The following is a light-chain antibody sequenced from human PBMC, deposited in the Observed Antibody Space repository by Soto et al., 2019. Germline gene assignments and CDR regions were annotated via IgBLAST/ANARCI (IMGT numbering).Light chain of an antibody. V-gene: IGKV3-15*01. CDR2: GAS. CDR3: QQYNNWPWT. J-gene: IGKJ1*01. Sequence: DILLTQSPVTLSVSPGGRATLSCMASQSISDTLAWYQQKPGQAPRLLIHGASTRAPGFPARFSGSGSGTDFTLTISSLQSEDFAVYYCQQYNNWPWTFGQGTKVDIK. CDR1: QSISDT.